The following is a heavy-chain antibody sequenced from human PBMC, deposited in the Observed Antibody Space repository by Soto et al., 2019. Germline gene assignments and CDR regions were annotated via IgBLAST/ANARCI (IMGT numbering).Heavy chain of an antibody. V-gene: IGHV4-59*01. Sequence: SETLSVTCTVSGGYISSYYLSWIRPPPGKGLEWVGHIYYSGSTNYNPSLKSRVTISVDTSKNQFSLKLSSVTAADTAVYYCARGRPPSLNDFWSGYPKSYYYYYMDVWGKGTTVTVSS. D-gene: IGHD3-3*01. CDR2: IYYSGST. J-gene: IGHJ6*03. CDR3: ARGRPPSLNDFWSGYPKSYYYYYMDV. CDR1: GGYISSYY.